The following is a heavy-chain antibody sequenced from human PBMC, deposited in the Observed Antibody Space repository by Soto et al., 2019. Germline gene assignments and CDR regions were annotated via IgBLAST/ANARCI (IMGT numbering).Heavy chain of an antibody. D-gene: IGHD5-12*01. V-gene: IGHV3-53*01. J-gene: IGHJ4*02. CDR3: HGYGY. Sequence: EVQGVESGGGLIQPGGSLRLSCEVSGLSVTANYMSWVRQAPGKGLEWVSVIYSGGSTYYIESVKGRFSISRDISKNTLYLQMNSLRAEDTAVYYCHGYGYWGQGTLVTVSS. CDR1: GLSVTANY. CDR2: IYSGGST.